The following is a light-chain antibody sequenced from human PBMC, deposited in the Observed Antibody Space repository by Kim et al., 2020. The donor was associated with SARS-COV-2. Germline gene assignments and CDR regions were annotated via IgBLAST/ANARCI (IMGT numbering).Light chain of an antibody. CDR3: QQYDVRPET. CDR1: QNIHIW. Sequence: SASVGDRVTISCRASQNIHIWLAWFQQKPGKAPRVLMYKASTLESGVPSRFSGSGSGTEFTLTINSLQPDDSATYYCQQYDVRPETFGQGTKV. J-gene: IGKJ1*01. CDR2: KAS. V-gene: IGKV1-5*03.